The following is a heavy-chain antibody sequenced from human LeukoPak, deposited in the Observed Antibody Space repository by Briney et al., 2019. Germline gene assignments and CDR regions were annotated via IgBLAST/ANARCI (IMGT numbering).Heavy chain of an antibody. V-gene: IGHV1-8*02. CDR2: MNPVSGKT. J-gene: IGHJ6*03. D-gene: IGHD6-19*01. CDR1: GYTLSSYD. Sequence: ASVKVSCKASGYTLSSYDINWVRQATGQGLEWMGWMNPVSGKTAYAQKFQGRVTMTRNTSIGTAYLELSSLRSEDTAVYYCARRRYSSGPNYYHYMDVWGKGTTVTVSS. CDR3: ARRRYSSGPNYYHYMDV.